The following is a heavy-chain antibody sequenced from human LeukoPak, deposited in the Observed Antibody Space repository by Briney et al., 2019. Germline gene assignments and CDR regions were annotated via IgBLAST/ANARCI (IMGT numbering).Heavy chain of an antibody. CDR3: AKGDCTGGSCLPYDY. D-gene: IGHD2-15*01. CDR1: GITFSNYA. Sequence: PGGSLRLSCVTSGITFSNYAMTWVRQAPWKGLEWVSTISGSGGTTYYADSVKGRFTISRDNSKNTLYLQMSGLRAEDTAVYYCAKGDCTGGSCLPYDYWGQGTLVTVSS. V-gene: IGHV3-23*01. J-gene: IGHJ4*02. CDR2: ISGSGGTT.